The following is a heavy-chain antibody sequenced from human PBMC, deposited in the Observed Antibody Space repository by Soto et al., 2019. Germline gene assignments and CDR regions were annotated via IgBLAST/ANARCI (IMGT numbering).Heavy chain of an antibody. D-gene: IGHD6-6*01. Sequence: ASVKVSCKASGYTFTSYAMHWVRQAPGQRLEWMGWINAGNGITKYSQKFQGRVTITRDTSASTAYMELSSLRSEDTAVYYCARAPIAARPDIDYWGQGTLVTVSS. CDR2: INAGNGIT. J-gene: IGHJ4*02. V-gene: IGHV1-3*01. CDR3: ARAPIAARPDIDY. CDR1: GYTFTSYA.